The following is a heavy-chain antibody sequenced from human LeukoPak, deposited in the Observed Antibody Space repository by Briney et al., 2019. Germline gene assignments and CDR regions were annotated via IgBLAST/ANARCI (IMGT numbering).Heavy chain of an antibody. Sequence: TGGSLRLSCAASGFTFSSYWMHWVRHAPGKGLVWVSRINSDGSSTSYADSVKGRFTISRDNAKNTLYLQMSSLRAEDTAVYYCARVNYYGSGSYYTTDYWGQGTLVTVSS. J-gene: IGHJ4*02. CDR3: ARVNYYGSGSYYTTDY. CDR2: INSDGSST. D-gene: IGHD3-10*01. V-gene: IGHV3-74*01. CDR1: GFTFSSYW.